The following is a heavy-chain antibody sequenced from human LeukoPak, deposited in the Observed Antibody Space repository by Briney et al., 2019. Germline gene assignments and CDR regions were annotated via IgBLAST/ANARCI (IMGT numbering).Heavy chain of an antibody. CDR2: ISSSGSII. CDR3: AKDRRRDDVLTGSFSD. D-gene: IGHD3-9*01. J-gene: IGHJ4*02. V-gene: IGHV3-48*04. CDR1: GFTFSSYS. Sequence: GGSLRLSCAASGFTFSSYSMNWVRQAPGKGLEWVSYISSSGSIIYYADSVKGRFTISRDNAKNSLYLQMNSLRAEDTAVYNCAKDRRRDDVLTGSFSDWGQGTLVTVSS.